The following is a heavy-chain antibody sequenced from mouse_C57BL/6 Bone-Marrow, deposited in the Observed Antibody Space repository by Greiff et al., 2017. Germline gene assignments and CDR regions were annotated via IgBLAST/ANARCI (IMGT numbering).Heavy chain of an antibody. J-gene: IGHJ1*03. CDR1: GYTFTSYW. CDR2: IDPSDSYT. D-gene: IGHD1-1*01. V-gene: IGHV1-69*01. Sequence: QVQLQQPGAELVMPGASVKLSCKASGYTFTSYWMHWVKQRPGQGLEWIGEIDPSDSYTNYNQKFKGKSTLTVDNSASTAYMQLSSLTSEDSAVYYCARNDYGSSYWYFDGWGTGTTVTVSS. CDR3: ARNDYGSSYWYFDG.